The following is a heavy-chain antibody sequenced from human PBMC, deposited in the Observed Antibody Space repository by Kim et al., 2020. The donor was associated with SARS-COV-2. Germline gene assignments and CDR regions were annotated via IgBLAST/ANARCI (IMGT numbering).Heavy chain of an antibody. CDR1: GFTFSSYA. CDR2: ISYDGSNK. J-gene: IGHJ4*01. Sequence: GGSLRLSCAASGFTFSSYAMHWVRQAPGKGLEWVAVISYDGSNKYYADSVKGRFTISRDNSKNTLYLQMNSLRAEDTAVYYCARGAYYDSSGYSPLDYWG. D-gene: IGHD3-22*01. CDR3: ARGAYYDSSGYSPLDY. V-gene: IGHV3-30*04.